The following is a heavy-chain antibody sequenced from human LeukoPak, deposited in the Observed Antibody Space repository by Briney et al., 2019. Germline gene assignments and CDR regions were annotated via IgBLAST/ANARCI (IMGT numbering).Heavy chain of an antibody. CDR3: ARGGRELLWWFDP. CDR2: IYYSGST. Sequence: PSETLSLTCTVSGGSISSGGYYWSWIRQHPGKGLEWIGYIYYSGSTYYNPSLKSRVTISVDTSKNQFSLKLSSVTAADTAVYYCARGGRELLWWFDPWGQGTLVTVSS. V-gene: IGHV4-31*03. D-gene: IGHD1-26*01. CDR1: GGSISSGGYY. J-gene: IGHJ5*02.